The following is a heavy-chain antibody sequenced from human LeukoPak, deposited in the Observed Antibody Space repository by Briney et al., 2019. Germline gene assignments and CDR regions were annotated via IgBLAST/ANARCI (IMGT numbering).Heavy chain of an antibody. Sequence: GESLKISCKGSGYTFTGYYMHWVRQAPGQGLEWMGRINPNSGGTNYAQKFRGRVTMTRDTSISTAYMELSRLRSDDTAVYYCARGLDYDSSGHQHWGQGTLVTVSS. V-gene: IGHV1-2*06. J-gene: IGHJ1*01. CDR3: ARGLDYDSSGHQH. CDR1: GYTFTGYY. CDR2: INPNSGGT. D-gene: IGHD3-22*01.